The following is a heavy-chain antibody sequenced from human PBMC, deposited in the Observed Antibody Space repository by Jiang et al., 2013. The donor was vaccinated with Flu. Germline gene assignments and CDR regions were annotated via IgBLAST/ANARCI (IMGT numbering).Heavy chain of an antibody. Sequence: SCAASGFTFSSYSMNWVRQAPGKGLEWVSYISGSISTIYYADSVKGRFTISRDNAKNSLYLQMNSLRAEDTAVYYCARDRKPNSGWVEDAFDIWGQGTMVTVSS. V-gene: IGHV3-48*01. CDR3: ARDRKPNSGWVEDAFDI. CDR2: ISGSISTI. CDR1: GFTFSSYS. D-gene: IGHD6-19*01. J-gene: IGHJ3*02.